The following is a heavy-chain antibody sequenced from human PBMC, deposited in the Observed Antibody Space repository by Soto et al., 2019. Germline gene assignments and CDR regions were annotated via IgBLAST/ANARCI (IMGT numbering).Heavy chain of an antibody. CDR3: ARHVLSSRYALKCFDS. V-gene: IGHV4-39*01. J-gene: IGHJ5*01. CDR2: IYYSGST. CDR1: GGSISSSSYY. D-gene: IGHD5-12*01. Sequence: LSLTCTVPGGSISSSSYYWGWIRQPPGKGLEWTGSIYYSGSTYYNPSLKSRVTISVDTSKNQFSLKLSSVTAADTAVYYCARHVLSSRYALKCFDSCCQAILVTV.